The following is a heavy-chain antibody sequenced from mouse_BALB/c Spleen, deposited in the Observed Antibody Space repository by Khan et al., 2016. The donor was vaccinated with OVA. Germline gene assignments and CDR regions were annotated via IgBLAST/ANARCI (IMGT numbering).Heavy chain of an antibody. CDR2: IYPGDGDP. Sequence: QVQLQQPGAELVRPGSSVKISCKASGYAFSNYWMNWVKQRPGQGLEWIGQIYPGDGDPNYNGKFQGKATLTADKSSSTAYLQLSSLTSEDSAVYFCAREGYDGYYRAWFAYWGQGTLVTVSA. D-gene: IGHD2-3*01. V-gene: IGHV1-80*01. CDR3: AREGYDGYYRAWFAY. J-gene: IGHJ3*01. CDR1: GYAFSNYW.